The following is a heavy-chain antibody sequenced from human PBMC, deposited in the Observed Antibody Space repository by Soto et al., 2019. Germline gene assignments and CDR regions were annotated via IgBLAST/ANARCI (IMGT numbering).Heavy chain of an antibody. CDR1: GFTFSSYG. V-gene: IGHV3-23*01. J-gene: IGHJ4*02. CDR3: ERGATSPSY. CDR2: ISSSGGSA. Sequence: EVQLLESGGGLVQPGRSLRLSCAASGFTFSSYGMSWVRQAPGKGLEWVSAISSSGGSAYYADSVKGPFTISRDNSKNTLYLQMNSLRAEDTAVYYCERGATSPSYWGQGTLVTVSS.